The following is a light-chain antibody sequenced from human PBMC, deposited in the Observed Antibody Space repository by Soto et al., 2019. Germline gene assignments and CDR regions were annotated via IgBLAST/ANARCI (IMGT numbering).Light chain of an antibody. Sequence: DIQMTQFPSTLSASVGDRVTITCRASQSIRSWLAWYQQKPGNAPKFLIYRASSLETGVPSRFSGSASGTEFTLTISSLQPDDFATYYYQQYHSYPVTFGQGTRLEMK. CDR3: QQYHSYPVT. J-gene: IGKJ5*01. CDR2: RAS. V-gene: IGKV1-5*03. CDR1: QSIRSW.